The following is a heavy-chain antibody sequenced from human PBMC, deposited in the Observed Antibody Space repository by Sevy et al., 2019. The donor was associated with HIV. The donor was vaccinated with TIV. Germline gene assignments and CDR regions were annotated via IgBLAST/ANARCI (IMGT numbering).Heavy chain of an antibody. D-gene: IGHD3-10*01. Sequence: GGSLRLSCTGSGFTFGGYALSWFRQAPGKGLEWVGFIRSKGYGGTIEYAASVKGRFMISRDDSKSIAYLQMDSLKTEDTAVYYCTTDLGVFYGSGSSGAFDFWGQGTMVTVSS. CDR1: GFTFGGYA. V-gene: IGHV3-49*03. CDR3: TTDLGVFYGSGSSGAFDF. CDR2: IRSKGYGGTI. J-gene: IGHJ3*01.